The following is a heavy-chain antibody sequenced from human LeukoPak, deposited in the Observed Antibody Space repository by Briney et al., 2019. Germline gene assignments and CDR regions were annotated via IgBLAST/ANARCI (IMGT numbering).Heavy chain of an antibody. CDR2: IRSNGGST. CDR3: ARRYLDAFDI. Sequence: GGSLRLSCAASGFTFSSYAMHWVRQAPGKGLEYVSAIRSNGGSTYYANSVKGRFTISRDNSKNTLYLQMGSLRAEDMAVYYCARRYLDAFDIWGQGTMVTVSS. CDR1: GFTFSSYA. D-gene: IGHD1-14*01. V-gene: IGHV3-64*01. J-gene: IGHJ3*02.